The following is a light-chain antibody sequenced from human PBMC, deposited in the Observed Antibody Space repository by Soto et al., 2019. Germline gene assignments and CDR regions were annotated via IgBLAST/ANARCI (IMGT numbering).Light chain of an antibody. J-gene: IGKJ2*01. V-gene: IGKV1-39*01. CDR3: QQSYRTLGT. CDR1: HSINNY. Sequence: IQMTQSPSSLSASVGDRVIITCRSDHSINNYLNWYQQRPGQVPKLLIYAASTLQSGVPSRFSGSLSGRGFTLTITSLQPEDFATYYCQQSYRTLGTFGRGTRVEL. CDR2: AAS.